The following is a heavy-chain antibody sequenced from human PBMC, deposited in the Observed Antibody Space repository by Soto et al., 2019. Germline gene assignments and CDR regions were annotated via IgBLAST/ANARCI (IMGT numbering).Heavy chain of an antibody. J-gene: IGHJ4*02. V-gene: IGHV4-59*01. CDR3: AREGYNFGPFDY. CDR1: GGSLSSYY. D-gene: IGHD5-18*01. Sequence: SETLSLTCTVSGGSLSSYYWSWIRRHPGMGLEWIASISYSGTTNYNSSLKSRVTISIDTSKNQFSLKFNSVTAADTAVYYCAREGYNFGPFDYWGRGALVTVSS. CDR2: ISYSGTT.